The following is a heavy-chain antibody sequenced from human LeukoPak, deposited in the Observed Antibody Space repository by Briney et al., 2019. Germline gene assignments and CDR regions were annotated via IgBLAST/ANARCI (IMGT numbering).Heavy chain of an antibody. Sequence: ASVKVSCKASGYTFTGYYMHWVRQAPGQGLEWMGRINPNSGGTNYAQKFQGRVTMTRDTSISTAYMELGRLRSDDTAVYYCARGTEIYYDSSGYYYEVIGAFDTWGQGTMVTVSS. J-gene: IGHJ3*02. CDR2: INPNSGGT. D-gene: IGHD3-22*01. CDR1: GYTFTGYY. V-gene: IGHV1-2*06. CDR3: ARGTEIYYDSSGYYYEVIGAFDT.